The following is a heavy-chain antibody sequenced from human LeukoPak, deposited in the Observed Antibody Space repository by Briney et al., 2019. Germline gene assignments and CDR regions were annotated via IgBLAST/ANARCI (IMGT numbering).Heavy chain of an antibody. V-gene: IGHV1-8*01. J-gene: IGHJ4*02. CDR2: MSPNSGDT. Sequence: ASVKVSCKASGYTFTSYDFNWVRQATGQRPEWMGWMSPNSGDTGYAQKYQDRVTMTRNTSISTAYMELSSLRSDDTAVYYCARGPPNWGYDYWGPGTLVTVSS. D-gene: IGHD7-27*01. CDR1: GYTFTSYD. CDR3: ARGPPNWGYDY.